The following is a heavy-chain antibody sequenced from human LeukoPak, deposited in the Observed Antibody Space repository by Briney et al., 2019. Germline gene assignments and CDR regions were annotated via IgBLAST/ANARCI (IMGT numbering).Heavy chain of an antibody. CDR1: GGSISSSSYY. D-gene: IGHD4-23*01. V-gene: IGHV4-39*07. CDR2: IYYSGST. CDR3: ARRWIPIDY. J-gene: IGHJ4*02. Sequence: PSETLSLTCTVSGGSISSSSYYWGWIRQPPGKGLEWIGSIYYSGSTYYNPSLKSRVTISVDTSKNQFSLKLSSVTAADTAVYYCARRWIPIDYWGQGTLVTVSS.